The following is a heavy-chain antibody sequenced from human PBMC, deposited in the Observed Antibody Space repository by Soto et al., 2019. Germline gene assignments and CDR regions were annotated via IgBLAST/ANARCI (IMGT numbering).Heavy chain of an antibody. CDR3: ARDYGTSMATIPLYYYYGMDV. Sequence: PGGSLRLSCAASGFTFSSYWMSWVRQAPGKGLEWVANIKQDGSEKYYVDSVKGRFTISRDNAKNSLYLQMNSLRAEDTAVYYCARDYGTSMATIPLYYYYGMDVWGQGTTVTVSS. V-gene: IGHV3-7*03. J-gene: IGHJ6*02. CDR2: IKQDGSEK. CDR1: GFTFSSYW. D-gene: IGHD5-12*01.